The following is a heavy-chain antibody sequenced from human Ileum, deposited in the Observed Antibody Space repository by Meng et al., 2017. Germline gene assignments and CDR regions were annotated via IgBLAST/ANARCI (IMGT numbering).Heavy chain of an antibody. CDR3: ARGRGLRLGELSLACDD. Sequence: ASVKVSCKASGYTFTSYDINWVRQATGQGLEWMGWMNPNTGNTGYAQKFQGRVTMTRNTSISTAYMDLSSLRSEDTAVYYCARGRGLRLGELSLACDDWGQGTLVTVSS. CDR1: GYTFTSYD. J-gene: IGHJ4*02. D-gene: IGHD3-16*02. CDR2: MNPNTGNT. V-gene: IGHV1-8*01.